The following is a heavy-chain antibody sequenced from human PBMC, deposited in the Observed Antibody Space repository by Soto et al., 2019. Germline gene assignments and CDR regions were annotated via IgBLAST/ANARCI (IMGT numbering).Heavy chain of an antibody. CDR1: GFTFSSYS. D-gene: IGHD2-2*03. CDR2: XXSXXSXX. V-gene: IGHV3-21*01. J-gene: IGHJ6*02. Sequence: GGSLRLSCAASGFTFSSYSMNWVRQAPGKGLEWVSSXXSXXSXXXXXDXXXGRFTISRDNAKNSLYLQMNSLRAEDTAVYYCARWIDYYYYYGMDVWGQGTTVTVSS. CDR3: ARWIDYYYYYGMDV.